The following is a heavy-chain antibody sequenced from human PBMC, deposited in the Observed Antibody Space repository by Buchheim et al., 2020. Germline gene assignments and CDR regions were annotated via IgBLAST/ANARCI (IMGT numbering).Heavy chain of an antibody. D-gene: IGHD3-10*01. V-gene: IGHV1-8*01. CDR1: GYTFTGYD. CDR3: ARSVLYVVRGVPRGIILNDY. J-gene: IGHJ4*02. Sequence: QVQLVQSGAEVKKPGASVKVSCKASGYTFTGYDINWVRQATGQGLEWMGWMNPNSGNTGYAQKFQGRVTMTRNTSISTAYMELSSLRSEDTAEYYCARSVLYVVRGVPRGIILNDYWGQGTL. CDR2: MNPNSGNT.